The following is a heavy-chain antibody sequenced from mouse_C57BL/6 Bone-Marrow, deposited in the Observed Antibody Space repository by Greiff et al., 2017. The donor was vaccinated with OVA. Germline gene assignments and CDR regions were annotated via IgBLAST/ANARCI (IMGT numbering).Heavy chain of an antibody. CDR3: ERDNDGSSWYFDV. Sequence: EVQLQQSGPELVKPGASVKISCKASGYTFTDYYMNWVKQSHGKSLEWIGDINPNNGGTSYNQKFKGKATLTVDKSSSTAYMELRSLTSEDSAVYYCERDNDGSSWYFDVWGTGTAVTVSS. D-gene: IGHD1-1*01. CDR2: INPNNGGT. V-gene: IGHV1-26*01. J-gene: IGHJ1*03. CDR1: GYTFTDYY.